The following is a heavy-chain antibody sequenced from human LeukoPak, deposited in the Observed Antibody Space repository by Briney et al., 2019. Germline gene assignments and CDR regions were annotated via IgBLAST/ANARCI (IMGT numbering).Heavy chain of an antibody. J-gene: IGHJ4*02. D-gene: IGHD2/OR15-2a*01. V-gene: IGHV5-51*01. CDR1: GYRFTTSYW. CDR2: IYPGDSDI. CDR3: ARHILSPGPNDY. Sequence: GESLKISCKGSGYRFTTSYWIGWVRQMPGKGLEWMGIIYPGDSDIRYSPSFQGQVTISADRSISTAYLQWSSLKASDTAMYYCARHILSPGPNDYWGQGTLVTVSS.